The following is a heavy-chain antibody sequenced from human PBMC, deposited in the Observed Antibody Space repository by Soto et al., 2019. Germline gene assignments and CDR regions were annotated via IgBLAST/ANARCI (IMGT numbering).Heavy chain of an antibody. CDR2: ISSSGSTI. CDR3: ARGYSGSSRYYFDY. D-gene: IGHD1-26*01. CDR1: GFTFSSYE. J-gene: IGHJ4*02. V-gene: IGHV3-48*03. Sequence: EVQLVESGGGLVQPGGSLRLSCAASGFTFSSYEMNCVRQAPGKGREWVSYISSSGSTIYYADSVKVRFTITRDNAKNSLYLQMNSLRAEDKAVYYCARGYSGSSRYYFDYWGQGTLVTVSS.